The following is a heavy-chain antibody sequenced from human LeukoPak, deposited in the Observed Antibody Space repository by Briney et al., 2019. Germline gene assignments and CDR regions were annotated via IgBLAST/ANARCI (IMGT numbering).Heavy chain of an antibody. CDR3: ARSEGYDFWSGHRD. CDR1: GGSISRYE. CDR2: IYTSGST. V-gene: IGHV4-4*07. Sequence: SETLSLTCTDTGGSISRYEWSWSRQPAGKELEWIGRIYTSGSTNYNPSLKSRVTMSVDTSKNQFSLKLSSVTAADTAVYYCARSEGYDFWSGHRDWGQGTLVTVSS. J-gene: IGHJ4*02. D-gene: IGHD3-3*01.